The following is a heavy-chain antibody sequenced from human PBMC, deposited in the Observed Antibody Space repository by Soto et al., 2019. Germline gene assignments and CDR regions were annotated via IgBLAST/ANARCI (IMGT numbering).Heavy chain of an antibody. J-gene: IGHJ2*01. CDR1: GFTFSSYG. V-gene: IGHV3-33*08. Sequence: GGSLRLSCAASGFTFSSYGMHWVRQAPGKGLEWVAVIWYDGSNKYYADSVKGRFTISRDNSKNTLYLQMNSLRAEDAAVYYCARDIALGSSLASSPLNWYFDLWGRGTLVTVSS. CDR2: IWYDGSNK. D-gene: IGHD6-13*01. CDR3: ARDIALGSSLASSPLNWYFDL.